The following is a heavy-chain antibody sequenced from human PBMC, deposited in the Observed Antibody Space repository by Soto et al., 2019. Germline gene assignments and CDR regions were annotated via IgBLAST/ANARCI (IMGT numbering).Heavy chain of an antibody. CDR3: ARWLVGVNGMDV. D-gene: IGHD6-19*01. CDR2: IRSKAKSYTT. CDR1: GFTFSDHY. J-gene: IGHJ6*02. Sequence: GGSLRLSCAASGFTFSDHYMDWVRQAPGKGLEWVGRIRSKAKSYTTEYAASVEGRFTISRDDSKNSLYLQMNSLKTEDTAVYYCARWLVGVNGMDVWGQGTTVTVSS. V-gene: IGHV3-72*01.